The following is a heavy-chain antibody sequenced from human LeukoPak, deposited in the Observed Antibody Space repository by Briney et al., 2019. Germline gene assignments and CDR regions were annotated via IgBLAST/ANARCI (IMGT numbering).Heavy chain of an antibody. Sequence: ASVKVSCKASGYTFTSYYMHWVRQAPGQGLEWMGIINPSGGSTSYAQKFQGRVTMTRDMSTSTVYMELSSLRSEDTAVYYCARSPNMITFGGVIVADLYYFDYWGQGTLVTVSS. D-gene: IGHD3-16*02. V-gene: IGHV1-46*01. CDR3: ARSPNMITFGGVIVADLYYFDY. J-gene: IGHJ4*02. CDR2: INPSGGST. CDR1: GYTFTSYY.